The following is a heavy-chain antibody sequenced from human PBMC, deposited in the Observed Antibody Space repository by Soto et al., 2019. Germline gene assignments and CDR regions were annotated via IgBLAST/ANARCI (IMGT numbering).Heavy chain of an antibody. Sequence: CLRLSCAASEFTFNNYAMTWVRQTPGKGLEWVAGISGPGGRTYYADSVKGRFTISRDNSKNTLFLQMNGLRGEDTAVYYCAKVESYDFWGGYDYYDYSHYGMDVWGQGTTVTVSS. J-gene: IGHJ6*02. CDR3: AKVESYDFWGGYDYYDYSHYGMDV. V-gene: IGHV3-23*01. CDR2: ISGPGGRT. CDR1: EFTFNNYA. D-gene: IGHD3-3*01.